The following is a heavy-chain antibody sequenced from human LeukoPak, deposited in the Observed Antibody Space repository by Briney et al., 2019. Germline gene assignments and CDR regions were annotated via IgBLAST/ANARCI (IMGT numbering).Heavy chain of an antibody. CDR2: LSGSGDST. J-gene: IGHJ4*02. V-gene: IGHV3-23*01. CDR1: GFTFSSYA. CDR3: AKGNSGSRYSGLGH. Sequence: GGSLRLSCAASGFTFSSYAMSWVRQAPGKGLEWVSVLSGSGDSTYYADSVKGRLTISRDNSKNILYLQMNSLRAEDTAVYYCAKGNSGSRYSGLGHWGQGTLVSVSS. D-gene: IGHD2-15*01.